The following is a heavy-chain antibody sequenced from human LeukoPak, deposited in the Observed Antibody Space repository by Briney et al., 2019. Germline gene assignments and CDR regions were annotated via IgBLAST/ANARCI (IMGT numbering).Heavy chain of an antibody. V-gene: IGHV3-20*04. CDR3: VRGESRGYYRH. J-gene: IGHJ1*01. CDR2: INWSGGST. CDR1: GYTFDDYG. Sequence: GGSLRLSCAASGYTFDDYGMSWVRQAPGKGLECVSGINWSGGSTLYADSVKGRFTISRDNAKNSLYVQMNSLRVEDTALYYCVRGESRGYYRHWGQGTLVTVSS. D-gene: IGHD3-22*01.